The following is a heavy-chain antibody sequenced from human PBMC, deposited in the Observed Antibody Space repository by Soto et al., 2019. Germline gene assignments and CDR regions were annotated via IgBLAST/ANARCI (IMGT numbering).Heavy chain of an antibody. D-gene: IGHD4-17*01. CDR2: INAGNGNT. J-gene: IGHJ4*02. Sequence: ASVKVSCKASGYTFTSYAMDWVRQAPGQRLEWMGWINAGNGNTKYSQKFQGRVTITRDTSASTAYMELSSLRSEDTAVYYCARWRTTVTLYDYWGQGTLVTVSS. V-gene: IGHV1-3*01. CDR1: GYTFTSYA. CDR3: ARWRTTVTLYDY.